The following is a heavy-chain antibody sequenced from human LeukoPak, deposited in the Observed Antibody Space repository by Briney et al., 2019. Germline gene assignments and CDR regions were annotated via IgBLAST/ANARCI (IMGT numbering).Heavy chain of an antibody. CDR2: ISSSSSYI. CDR3: ARKVVVTAIDY. Sequence: PGGSLRLSCAASGFTVSSNYMSWVRQAPGKGLEWVSSISSSSSYIYYADSVKGRFTISRDNAKNSLYLQMNSLRAEDTAVYYCARKVVVTAIDYWGQGTLVTVSS. J-gene: IGHJ4*02. D-gene: IGHD2-21*02. CDR1: GFTVSSNY. V-gene: IGHV3-21*01.